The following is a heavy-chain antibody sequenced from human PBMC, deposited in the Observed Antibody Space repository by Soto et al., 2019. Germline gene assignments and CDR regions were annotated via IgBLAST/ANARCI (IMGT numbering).Heavy chain of an antibody. D-gene: IGHD1-1*01. CDR3: ARSPPGHDIGRFDY. V-gene: IGHV4-31*03. CDR1: GASISSGGYY. Sequence: SETLSLTCTVSGASISSGGYYWNWIRQHPGKGLEWIGYIYYSGNTYYNPSLKSRVTMSIDSSKNQFSLKLSSVTAADTAVYHCARSPPGHDIGRFDYWGQGILVTV. J-gene: IGHJ4*02. CDR2: IYYSGNT.